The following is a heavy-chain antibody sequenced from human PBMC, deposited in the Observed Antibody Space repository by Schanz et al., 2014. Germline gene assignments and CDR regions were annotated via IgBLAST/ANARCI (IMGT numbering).Heavy chain of an antibody. J-gene: IGHJ5*01. D-gene: IGHD3-10*01. V-gene: IGHV1-2*06. Sequence: QVQLVQSGAEVKKPGASVKVSCKSSGYTFTDYHIHWVRQAPGQGLEYMGRINPNSGGTNFAQKFQGRVTMTRDTSISTVYMELSRLRSDDTAVYYCAREGTVIRGLSGWFDPWGQGTTVTVSS. CDR3: AREGTVIRGLSGWFDP. CDR2: INPNSGGT. CDR1: GYTFTDYH.